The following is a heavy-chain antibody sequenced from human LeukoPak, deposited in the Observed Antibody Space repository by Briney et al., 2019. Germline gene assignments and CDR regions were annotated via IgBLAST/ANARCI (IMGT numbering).Heavy chain of an antibody. Sequence: GGSLRFSCAASGLTLRSNYISWVTQAPGRGLEWVSVIYSGGSTYYADSVKGRFTISRDNSKNTLYLQMNSLRAEDTAVYYCAREEEWLSSWGQGTLVTVSS. CDR1: GLTLRSNY. CDR3: AREEEWLSS. CDR2: IYSGGST. D-gene: IGHD3-3*01. V-gene: IGHV3-66*02. J-gene: IGHJ4*02.